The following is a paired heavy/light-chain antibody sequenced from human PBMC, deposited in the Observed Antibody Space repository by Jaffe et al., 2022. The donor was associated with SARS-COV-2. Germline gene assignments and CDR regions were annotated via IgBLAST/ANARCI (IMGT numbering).Light chain of an antibody. V-gene: IGKV3-20*01. Sequence: EIVLTQSPGTLSLSPGERATLSCRASQPVSTSYFAWYQQRPGQAPRLLIYETSRRATGIPDRFSGSWSGTDFTLTISRLEPEDFAVYYCQQYGASPRTFGQGTKVDIK. CDR1: QPVSTSY. CDR2: ETS. J-gene: IGKJ1*01. CDR3: QQYGASPRT.
Heavy chain of an antibody. CDR3: VRRASSQLSPFDY. J-gene: IGHJ4*02. Sequence: QPQLQESGPGLVKPSETLSLTCSVSGDSISSSSHYWGWIRQSPEKGLEWIASLYYTGHTNYNPSLSSRVTISADLSRNQFSLRVNSVTAADTAVYYCVRRASSQLSPFDYWGQGALVTVSS. CDR1: GDSISSSSHY. CDR2: LYYTGHT. D-gene: IGHD2-2*01. V-gene: IGHV4-39*01.